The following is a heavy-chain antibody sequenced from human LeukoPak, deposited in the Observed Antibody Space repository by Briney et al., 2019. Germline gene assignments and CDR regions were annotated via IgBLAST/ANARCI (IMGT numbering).Heavy chain of an antibody. V-gene: IGHV1-69*13. Sequence: GASVKVSCKASGGTFSSYAISWVRQAPGQGLEWMGGIIPIFGTANYAQKFQGRVTITADESTSTAYMELSSLRSEDTAVYYCAVQTRDSSGYGYYFDYWGQGTLVTVSS. CDR1: GGTFSSYA. J-gene: IGHJ4*02. CDR3: AVQTRDSSGYGYYFDY. CDR2: IIPIFGTA. D-gene: IGHD3-22*01.